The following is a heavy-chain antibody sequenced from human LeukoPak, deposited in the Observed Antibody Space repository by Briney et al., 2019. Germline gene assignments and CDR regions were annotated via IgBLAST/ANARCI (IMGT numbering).Heavy chain of an antibody. CDR3: ARDTVVRGFDY. CDR2: IYYSGST. J-gene: IGHJ4*02. D-gene: IGHD4-23*01. Sequence: SETLSLTCTVSAGSISSYYWSWIRQPPGKGLEWIGYIYYSGSTNYNPSLKSRVTISVDTSKNQFSLKLSSVTAADTAVYYCARDTVVRGFDYWGQGTLVTVSS. CDR1: AGSISSYY. V-gene: IGHV4-59*01.